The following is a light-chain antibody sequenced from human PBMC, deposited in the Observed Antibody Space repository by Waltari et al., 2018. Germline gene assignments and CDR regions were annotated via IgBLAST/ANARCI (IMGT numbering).Light chain of an antibody. Sequence: DIQMTQSPSAMSASVGDRVTITCRASQGIGNSLAWFQQKPGKTPERLIYTVSRLQNGVPSRFSGSGSGTDFTLTISSLQPEDFATYYCLQHKTYPWTFGQGTKVEIK. CDR2: TVS. V-gene: IGKV1-17*03. CDR3: LQHKTYPWT. CDR1: QGIGNS. J-gene: IGKJ1*01.